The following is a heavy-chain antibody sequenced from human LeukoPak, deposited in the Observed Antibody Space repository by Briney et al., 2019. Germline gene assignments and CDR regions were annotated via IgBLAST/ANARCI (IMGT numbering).Heavy chain of an antibody. CDR3: ARDFTRVLDY. V-gene: IGHV3-33*01. D-gene: IGHD3-10*01. CDR1: GFTFSSYG. CDR2: IWYDGSNK. Sequence: PGGSLRLSCAASGFTFSSYGMHWVRQAPGKGLGWVAVIWYDGSNKYYADSVKGRFTISRDNSKNTLYLQMNSLRAEDTAVYYCARDFTRVLDYWGQGTLVTVSS. J-gene: IGHJ4*02.